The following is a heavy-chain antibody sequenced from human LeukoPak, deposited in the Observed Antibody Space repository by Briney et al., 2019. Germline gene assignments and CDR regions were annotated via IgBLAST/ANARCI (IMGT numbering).Heavy chain of an antibody. J-gene: IGHJ4*02. CDR2: SHYSGSS. CDR1: GGSIRSYF. Sequence: PSETLSLTCTVSGGSIRSYFWSWIRQPPGKGLEWIGYSHYSGSSNYNPSLKSRVTISVDTSKNQFSLKLSSVTAADTAVYYCAKDLNEDPNSDYLPYYFDYWGQGTLVTVSS. CDR3: AKDLNEDPNSDYLPYYFDY. D-gene: IGHD3-16*01. V-gene: IGHV4-59*12.